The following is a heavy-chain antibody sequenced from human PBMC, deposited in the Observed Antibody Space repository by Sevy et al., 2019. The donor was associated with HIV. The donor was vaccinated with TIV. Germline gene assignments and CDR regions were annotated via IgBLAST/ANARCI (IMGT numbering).Heavy chain of an antibody. CDR1: GFTFSSYD. Sequence: GGSLRLSCAASGFTFSSYDMHWVRQATGKGLEWVSAIGTAGATYYPGSVKGRFTISRENAKNSLYLQMNSLRAGDTAVYYCARAFTYGDHGGGYFDYWGQGTLVTVSS. D-gene: IGHD4-17*01. J-gene: IGHJ4*02. CDR3: ARAFTYGDHGGGYFDY. CDR2: IGTAGAT. V-gene: IGHV3-13*01.